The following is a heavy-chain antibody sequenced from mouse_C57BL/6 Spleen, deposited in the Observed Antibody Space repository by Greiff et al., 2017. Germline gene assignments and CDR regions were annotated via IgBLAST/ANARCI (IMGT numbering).Heavy chain of an antibody. CDR3: TTLWLRRDWYFDV. CDR2: ISSGGDYI. CDR1: GFTFSSYA. V-gene: IGHV5-9-1*02. J-gene: IGHJ1*03. D-gene: IGHD2-2*01. Sequence: EVKVEESGEGLVKPGGSLKLSCAASGFTFSSYAMSWVRQTPEKRLEWVAYISSGGDYIYYADTVKGRFTISRDNARNTLYLQMGSLKSEYTAMYYCTTLWLRRDWYFDVWGTGTTVTVSS.